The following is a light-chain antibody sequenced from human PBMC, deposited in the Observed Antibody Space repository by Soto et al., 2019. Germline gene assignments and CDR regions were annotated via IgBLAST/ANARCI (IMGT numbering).Light chain of an antibody. CDR3: QQYGTSPMYS. CDR2: GSS. CDR1: HSISSSF. V-gene: IGKV3-20*01. Sequence: IVLTQSPGALSLSPGERATLSCRASHSISSSFLAWYQQRPGQAPRLLIYGSSTRATGIPDRFSGSGSGTDFTLTISSLEPEDSAVYYCQQYGTSPMYSLGQGTKLEIK. J-gene: IGKJ2*01.